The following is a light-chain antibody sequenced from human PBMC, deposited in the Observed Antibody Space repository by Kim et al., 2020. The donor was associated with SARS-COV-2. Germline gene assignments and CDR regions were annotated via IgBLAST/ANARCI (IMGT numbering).Light chain of an antibody. Sequence: DIVMTQSPDSLAVSLGERATINCKSSQSALYSSNNKNYLAWYQQKPGQPPKLLIYWASTRESGVPDRFSGSGSGTDFTLTISSLQAEDVAVYYCQRYYRTPQTFGQRATVDSK. J-gene: IGKJ1*01. CDR1: QSALYSSNNKNY. V-gene: IGKV4-1*01. CDR2: WAS. CDR3: QRYYRTPQT.